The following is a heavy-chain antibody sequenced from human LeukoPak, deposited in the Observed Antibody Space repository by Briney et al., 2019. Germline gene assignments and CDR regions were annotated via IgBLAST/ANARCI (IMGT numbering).Heavy chain of an antibody. Sequence: PGGSLRLSCAASGFTLSSYSMNWVRQAPGKGLEWVSSISSSSSYIYYADSVKGRFTISRDNAKNSLYLQMNSLRAEDTAVYYCARDEAGTGYYYGMDVWGKGTTVTVSS. CDR3: ARDEAGTGYYYGMDV. CDR2: ISSSSSYI. D-gene: IGHD6-13*01. J-gene: IGHJ6*04. CDR1: GFTLSSYS. V-gene: IGHV3-21*01.